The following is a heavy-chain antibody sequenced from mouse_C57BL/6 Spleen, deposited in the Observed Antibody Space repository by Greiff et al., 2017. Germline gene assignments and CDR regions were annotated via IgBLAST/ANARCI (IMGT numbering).Heavy chain of an antibody. V-gene: IGHV5-17*01. J-gene: IGHJ2*01. Sequence: EVKLVESGGGLVKPGGSLTLSCAASGFTFSDYGMHWVRQAPEKGLEWVAYISSGSSTNYYADTVKGRFTISGDNAKNTLFLQMTSLRSEDTAMYYCARDLDYWGQGTTLTVSS. CDR3: ARDLDY. CDR2: ISSGSSTN. CDR1: GFTFSDYG.